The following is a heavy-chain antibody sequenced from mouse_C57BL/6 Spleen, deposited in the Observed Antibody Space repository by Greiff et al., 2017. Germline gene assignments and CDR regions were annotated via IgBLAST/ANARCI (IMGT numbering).Heavy chain of an antibody. J-gene: IGHJ3*01. CDR3: ARDATVVATDWFVY. CDR1: GFTFSSYA. V-gene: IGHV5-4*01. Sequence: EVHLVESGGGLVKPGGSLKLSCAASGFTFSSYAMSWVRQTPEKRLEWVATISDGGSYTYYPDNVKGRFTISRDNAKNNLYLQMSHLKSEDTAMYYCARDATVVATDWFVYWGQGTLGTVSA. D-gene: IGHD1-1*01. CDR2: ISDGGSYT.